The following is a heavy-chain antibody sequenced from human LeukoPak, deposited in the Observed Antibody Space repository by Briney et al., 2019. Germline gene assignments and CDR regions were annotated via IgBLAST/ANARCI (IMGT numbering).Heavy chain of an antibody. CDR3: ARRSVVVPAATKGWFDP. Sequence: KPSETLSLTCTVSGGSISSYYWSWIRQPPGKGLEWIGYIYYSGSTNYNPSLKSRVTISVDTSKNQFSLKLSSVTAADTAVYYCARRSVVVPAATKGWFDPWGQGTLVTVSS. CDR1: GGSISSYY. CDR2: IYYSGST. V-gene: IGHV4-59*12. J-gene: IGHJ5*02. D-gene: IGHD2-2*01.